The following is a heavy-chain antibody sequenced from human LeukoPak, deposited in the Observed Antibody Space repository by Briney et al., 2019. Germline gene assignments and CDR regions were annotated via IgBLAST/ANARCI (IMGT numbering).Heavy chain of an antibody. D-gene: IGHD3-16*01. Sequence: SGPTLMKPTQTLTLTCTFSGFSLSTSGVGVGWIRQPPGRALEWLALIYWDDDKRYSPSLKSRLTITKDTSKNQVVLTMTNMDPVDTATYYCAHIFVGVSFDYWGQGTLVTVSS. J-gene: IGHJ4*02. CDR2: IYWDDDK. CDR3: AHIFVGVSFDY. CDR1: GFSLSTSGVG. V-gene: IGHV2-5*02.